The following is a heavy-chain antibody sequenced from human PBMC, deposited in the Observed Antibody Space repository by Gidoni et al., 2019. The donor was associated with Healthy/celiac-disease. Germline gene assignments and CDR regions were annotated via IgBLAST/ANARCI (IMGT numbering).Heavy chain of an antibody. CDR1: GFPFSRYS. CDR3: SREYYDILTGYFYGMDV. D-gene: IGHD3-9*01. J-gene: IGHJ6*02. Sequence: EVQLVESGGGLVKPGGSLRLTCAASGFPFSRYSMNLVRQAPGKGLEWVSAISSSSSYRYYADSVKGRLPIYRDNAKNSLYLQMNSLRAEDTAVYYCSREYYDILTGYFYGMDVWGQGTTVTVSS. CDR2: ISSSSSYR. V-gene: IGHV3-21*01.